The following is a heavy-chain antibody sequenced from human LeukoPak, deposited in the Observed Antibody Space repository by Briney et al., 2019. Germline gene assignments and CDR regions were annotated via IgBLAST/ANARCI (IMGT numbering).Heavy chain of an antibody. CDR3: ARDLAYSNYVGILDY. CDR2: INPSGGST. Sequence: ASVKVSCKASGYTFTSYYMHWVRQAHGQGLEWMGIINPSGGSTSYAQKFQGRVTMTRDTSTSTVYMELSSLRSEDTAVYYCARDLAYSNYVGILDYWGQGTLVTVSS. CDR1: GYTFTSYY. V-gene: IGHV1-46*01. D-gene: IGHD4-4*01. J-gene: IGHJ4*02.